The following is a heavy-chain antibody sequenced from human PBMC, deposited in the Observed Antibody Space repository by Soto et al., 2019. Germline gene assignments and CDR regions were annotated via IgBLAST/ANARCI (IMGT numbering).Heavy chain of an antibody. CDR2: IYSGGST. D-gene: IGHD3-22*01. CDR1: GFTFSSND. CDR3: ATRSLLRGAH. V-gene: IGHV3-53*01. J-gene: IGHJ3*01. Sequence: EVQLVESGGGLIQPGGSLRLSCAASGFTFSSNDMNWVRQAPGKGLEWVSLIYSGGSTYYADSVKGRFTISRDNSKNTLYLQMSSLRAEDTAVYYCATRSLLRGAHWGQGTMVTVSS.